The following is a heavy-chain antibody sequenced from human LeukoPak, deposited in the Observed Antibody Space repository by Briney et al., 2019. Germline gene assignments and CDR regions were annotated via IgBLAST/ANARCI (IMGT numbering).Heavy chain of an antibody. D-gene: IGHD3-10*01. Sequence: GGSLRLSCAASGFTFSSYAMSWVRQAPGKGLEWVSAISGSGGSTYYADSVKGRFTISRDNSKNTLYLQMNSLRAEDTAVYYCAKDLWVYGIETLVDYWGQGTLVTVSS. CDR2: ISGSGGST. J-gene: IGHJ4*02. V-gene: IGHV3-23*01. CDR1: GFTFSSYA. CDR3: AKDLWVYGIETLVDY.